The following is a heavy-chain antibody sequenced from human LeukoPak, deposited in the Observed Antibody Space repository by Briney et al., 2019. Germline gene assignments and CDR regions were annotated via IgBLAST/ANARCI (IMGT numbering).Heavy chain of an antibody. CDR3: AKSPGGRLLLFDY. Sequence: GGSLRLSCTVSGHTFSSYGMHWVRQAPGKGLEWVAFIRYDGSNKYYADSVKGRFTISRDNSKNTLYLQMNSLRDEDTALYYCAKSPGGRLLLFDYWGQGTLVTVSS. J-gene: IGHJ4*02. CDR1: GHTFSSYG. V-gene: IGHV3-30*02. CDR2: IRYDGSNK. D-gene: IGHD3-22*01.